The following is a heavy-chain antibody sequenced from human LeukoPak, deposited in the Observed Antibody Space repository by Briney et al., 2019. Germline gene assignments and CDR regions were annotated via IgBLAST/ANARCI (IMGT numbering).Heavy chain of an antibody. Sequence: SLRLSCAASGFTFDDYAMHWVRQAPGKGLEWVSGISWNSGSIGYADSVKGRFTISRDNAKNSLYLQMNSLRAEDTALYYCAKGPFSGYSSSWFGYWGQGTLVTVSS. D-gene: IGHD6-13*01. CDR3: AKGPFSGYSSSWFGY. CDR2: ISWNSGSI. CDR1: GFTFDDYA. V-gene: IGHV3-9*01. J-gene: IGHJ5*01.